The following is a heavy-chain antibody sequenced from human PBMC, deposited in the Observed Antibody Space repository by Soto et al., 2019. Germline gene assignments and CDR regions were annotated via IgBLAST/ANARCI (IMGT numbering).Heavy chain of an antibody. CDR2: ISTTSSI. J-gene: IGHJ4*02. CDR1: GFTFGDFY. CDR3: ARTRAGYSSGWYNFDY. V-gene: IGHV3-11*01. D-gene: IGHD6-19*01. Sequence: PGGSLRLSCAASGFTFGDFYMGWIRQAPGKGLEWVSYISTTSSIYYADSMKGRFTISRDNAKNSLYLQMNSLRVEDTAVYYCARTRAGYSSGWYNFDYWGLGTLVTVSS.